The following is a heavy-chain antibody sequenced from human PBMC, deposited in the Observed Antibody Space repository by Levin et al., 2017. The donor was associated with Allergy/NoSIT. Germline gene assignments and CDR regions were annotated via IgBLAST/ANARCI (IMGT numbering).Heavy chain of an antibody. CDR2: INHSGST. J-gene: IGHJ6*02. D-gene: IGHD2-2*01. V-gene: IGHV4-34*01. CDR3: ARESRTRRNRSYGMDV. Sequence: PSETLSLSCAVYGGSLSGYYWSWIRQPPGKGLEWIGEINHSGSTNYNPSLKSRVTISVDTSKNQFSLKLSSVTAADTAVYYCARESRTRRNRSYGMDVWGQGTTVTVSS. CDR1: GGSLSGYY.